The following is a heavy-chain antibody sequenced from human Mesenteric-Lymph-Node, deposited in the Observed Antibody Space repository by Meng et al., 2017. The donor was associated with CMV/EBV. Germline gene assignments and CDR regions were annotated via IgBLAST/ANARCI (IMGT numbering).Heavy chain of an antibody. Sequence: SETLSLTCGVSGGSLSGYYWTWIRQTPEKGLEWIGEYILAGSPHYNPALKSRVTISLDTSNNQFSLKLHSVTAADTGVYYCAGVDTASVGWIDPWGRGTLVTVSS. V-gene: IGHV4-34*12. J-gene: IGHJ5*02. CDR1: GGSLSGYY. CDR2: YILAGSP. D-gene: IGHD5-18*01. CDR3: AGVDTASVGWIDP.